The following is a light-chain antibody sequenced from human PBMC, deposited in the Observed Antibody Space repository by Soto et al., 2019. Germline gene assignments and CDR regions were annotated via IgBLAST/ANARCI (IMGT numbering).Light chain of an antibody. CDR3: QQYNSFSGT. CDR1: QYTSNW. Sequence: IQMTQSPSALSASVGDRVTITCRASQYTSNWVAWYQQKPGKAPKLLLYDACTLESGVPSRFTGSASDKEFTLTISSLQPDDFATYYCQQYNSFSGTFGGGTKVEI. J-gene: IGKJ4*01. CDR2: DAC. V-gene: IGKV1-5*01.